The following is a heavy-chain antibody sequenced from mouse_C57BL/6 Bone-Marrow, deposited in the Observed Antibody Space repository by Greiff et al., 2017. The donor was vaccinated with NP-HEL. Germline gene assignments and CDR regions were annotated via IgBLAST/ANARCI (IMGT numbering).Heavy chain of an antibody. CDR3: APGGWFAY. Sequence: VQGVESGPELVKPGASVKISCKASGYAFSSSWMNWVKQRPGKGLEWIGRIYPGDGDTNYNGKFKGKATLTADKSSSTAYMQLSSLTSEDSAVYFCAPGGWFAYWGQGTLVTVSA. J-gene: IGHJ3*01. CDR2: IYPGDGDT. V-gene: IGHV1-82*01. CDR1: GYAFSSSW.